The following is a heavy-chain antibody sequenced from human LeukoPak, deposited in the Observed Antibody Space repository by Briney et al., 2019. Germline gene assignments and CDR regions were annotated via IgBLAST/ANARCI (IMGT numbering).Heavy chain of an antibody. Sequence: ASVKVSCKASGHTFTSYGISWVRQAPGQGLEWMGWISAYNGNTNYAQKLQGRVTMTTDTSTSTAYMELRSLRSDDTAVYYCARGSHPDYYGSGSYYRYNWFDPWGQGTLVTVSS. CDR2: ISAYNGNT. CDR1: GHTFTSYG. V-gene: IGHV1-18*01. CDR3: ARGSHPDYYGSGSYYRYNWFDP. J-gene: IGHJ5*02. D-gene: IGHD3-10*01.